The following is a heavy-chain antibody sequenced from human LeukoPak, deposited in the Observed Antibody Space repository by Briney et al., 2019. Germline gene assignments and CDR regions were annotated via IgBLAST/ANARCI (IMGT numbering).Heavy chain of an antibody. J-gene: IGHJ5*02. CDR3: ARDKVAVDGPRSDP. Sequence: SETLSLTCLVSGGSISSHYWTWIRQPPGKGLEWIGYISYSGSTNYNPSLKSRVTMSVDTSKNHFSLKLTSVTAADTAVYYCARDKVAVDGPRSDPWGQGTLVTVSS. CDR2: ISYSGST. V-gene: IGHV4-59*11. D-gene: IGHD6-19*01. CDR1: GGSISSHY.